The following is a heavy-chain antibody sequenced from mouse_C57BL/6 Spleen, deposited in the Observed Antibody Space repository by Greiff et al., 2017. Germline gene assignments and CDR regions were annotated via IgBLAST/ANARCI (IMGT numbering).Heavy chain of an antibody. CDR2: IDPSDSYT. CDR1: GYTFTSYW. CDR3: ARDFDV. V-gene: IGHV1-69*01. Sequence: VQLQQPGAELVMPGASVKLSCKASGYTFTSYWMHWVKQRPGQGLEWIGEIDPSDSYTNYNQKFKGKATLTVDKSSSTAYMQLSSLTSEDSAVXYCARDFDVWGTGTTVTVSS. J-gene: IGHJ1*03.